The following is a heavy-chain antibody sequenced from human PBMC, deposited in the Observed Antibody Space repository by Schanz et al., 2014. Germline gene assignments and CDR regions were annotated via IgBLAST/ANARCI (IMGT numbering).Heavy chain of an antibody. CDR3: VRDILHRVYDSGSP. D-gene: IGHD3-10*01. CDR1: GFTFSNYW. Sequence: EVQLVESGGGLVQPGGSLRLSCVASGFTFSNYWMTWVRQAPGKGLEWVANIKQDESEKYYVDSVKGRFTISRDNAKNYLYLHMNSLRAEDTAVYYCVRDILHRVYDSGSPWGQGTLVTVSS. CDR2: IKQDESEK. V-gene: IGHV3-7*04. J-gene: IGHJ5*02.